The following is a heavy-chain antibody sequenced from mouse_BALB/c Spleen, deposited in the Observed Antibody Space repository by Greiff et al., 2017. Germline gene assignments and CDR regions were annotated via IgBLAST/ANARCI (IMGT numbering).Heavy chain of an antibody. Sequence: VHLVESGAELVRPGTSVKISCKASGYTFTNYWLGWVKQRPGHGLEWIGDIYPGGGYTNYNEKFKGKATLTADTSSSTAYMQLSSLTSEDSAVYFCARDYYGSSYYAMDYWGQGTSVTVSS. J-gene: IGHJ4*01. CDR1: GYTFTNYW. D-gene: IGHD1-1*01. V-gene: IGHV1-63*02. CDR3: ARDYYGSSYYAMDY. CDR2: IYPGGGYT.